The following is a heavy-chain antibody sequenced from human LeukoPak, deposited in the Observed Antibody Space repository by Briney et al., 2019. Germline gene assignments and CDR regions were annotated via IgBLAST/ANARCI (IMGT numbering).Heavy chain of an antibody. Sequence: SVTVSFTASGGTFSIYAISWVRQAPGQGLEWMGRIIPIFGIANYAQKFQGRVTITADKSTSTAYMELSSLRSEDTAVYYCARDQLGDGYSGYDGMDVWGQGTTVTVSS. CDR1: GGTFSIYA. D-gene: IGHD5-12*01. CDR3: ARDQLGDGYSGYDGMDV. V-gene: IGHV1-69*04. J-gene: IGHJ6*02. CDR2: IIPIFGIA.